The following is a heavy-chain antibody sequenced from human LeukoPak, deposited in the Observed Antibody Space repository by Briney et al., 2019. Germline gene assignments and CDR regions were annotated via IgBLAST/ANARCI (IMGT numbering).Heavy chain of an antibody. Sequence: GGSLRLSCAASRFTFSDSGMPWVRQAPGKGLEWVAFIWDDGSNKYYADSVKGRFTISRDNSMNTQYVQMNSLRAEDTAVYYCARGRGNHPYFDFWGQGTLVTVSS. D-gene: IGHD1-14*01. CDR3: ARGRGNHPYFDF. CDR2: IWDDGSNK. J-gene: IGHJ4*02. V-gene: IGHV3-33*01. CDR1: RFTFSDSG.